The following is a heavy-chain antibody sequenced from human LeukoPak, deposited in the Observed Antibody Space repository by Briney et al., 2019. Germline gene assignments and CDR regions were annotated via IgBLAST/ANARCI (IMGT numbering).Heavy chain of an antibody. CDR1: GGSLSSSSYY. V-gene: IGHV4-39*01. Sequence: SETLSLTCTVSGGSLSSSSYYWGWIRQPPGKGLEWIGNIHYSGSTYDNPSLKSRVTISVDTSKNQFSLKLSSVTAADTAVYYCARGREYYDSSGYYSQNWFDPWGPGTLVTVSS. D-gene: IGHD3-22*01. CDR2: IHYSGST. J-gene: IGHJ5*02. CDR3: ARGREYYDSSGYYSQNWFDP.